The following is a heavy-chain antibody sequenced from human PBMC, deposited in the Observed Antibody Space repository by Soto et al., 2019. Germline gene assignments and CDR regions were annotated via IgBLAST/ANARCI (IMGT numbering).Heavy chain of an antibody. J-gene: IGHJ5*02. CDR3: ARALPVAKGGFDP. V-gene: IGHV3-53*01. CDR1: GVTVSNTY. CDR2: IYTAGGT. Sequence: PGGSLRLACAAAGVTVSNTYMTGVRQPPGKGLECVSVIYTAGGTNYADSVKGRFIISRDNPKNTLYLQMNRLRAEATAVYYCARALPVAKGGFDPWGQGTLVTVPS. D-gene: IGHD2-2*01.